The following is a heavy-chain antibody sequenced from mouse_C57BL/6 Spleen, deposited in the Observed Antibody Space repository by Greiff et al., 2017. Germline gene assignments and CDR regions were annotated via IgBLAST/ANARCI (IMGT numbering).Heavy chain of an antibody. Sequence: QVQLQQPGAELVKPGASVKMSCKASGYTFTSYWITWVKQRPGQGLEWIGDIYPGSGSTNYNEKFKSKATLTVDTSSSTAYMQLSSLTSEDSAVYDCARGDYSNYDAMDYWGQGTSVTVSS. CDR2: IYPGSGST. J-gene: IGHJ4*01. D-gene: IGHD2-5*01. CDR3: ARGDYSNYDAMDY. V-gene: IGHV1-55*01. CDR1: GYTFTSYW.